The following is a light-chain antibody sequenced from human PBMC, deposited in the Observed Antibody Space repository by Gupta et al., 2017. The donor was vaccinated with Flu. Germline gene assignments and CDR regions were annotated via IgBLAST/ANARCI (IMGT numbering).Light chain of an antibody. V-gene: IGLV1-47*01. CDR2: WSN. Sequence: RVTISCSGSSSNIGSNSVFWYQQLPGTALKLLIYWSNQRPSGVPDRFSGSKSGTSGSLVISGLRSEDEGDYYCAAWDDNLSGRLFGGGTKLTVL. CDR3: AAWDDNLSGRL. CDR1: SSNIGSNS. J-gene: IGLJ2*01.